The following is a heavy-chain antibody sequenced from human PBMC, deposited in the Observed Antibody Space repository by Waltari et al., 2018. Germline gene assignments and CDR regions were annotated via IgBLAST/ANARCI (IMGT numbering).Heavy chain of an antibody. Sequence: EVQLLESGGGLGQRGGSLRLSWSGSGFTFRSVAVSWVRQAPGKGLEWVSTISGVGAATYYADSVKVRFTISRDISKNTVYLHMNSLRAEDTAVYFCAKGSGDGSTEYFDYWGQGTLVTVST. CDR3: AKGSGDGSTEYFDY. D-gene: IGHD6-19*01. CDR1: GFTFRSVA. J-gene: IGHJ4*02. CDR2: ISGVGAAT. V-gene: IGHV3-23*01.